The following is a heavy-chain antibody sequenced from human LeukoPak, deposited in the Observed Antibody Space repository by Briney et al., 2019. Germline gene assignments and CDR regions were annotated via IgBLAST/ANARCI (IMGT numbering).Heavy chain of an antibody. D-gene: IGHD6-13*01. CDR1: GFTFSTNA. CDR3: AREVGSSSWYGYYYYYGMDV. CDR2: ISGSGAST. J-gene: IGHJ6*02. V-gene: IGHV3-23*01. Sequence: GGSLRLSCLTSGFTFSTNAMSWVRQAPGKGLEWISGISGSGASTYYADSVTGRFTISRDNSRNTLYLQMNSLRGDDTAVYYCAREVGSSSWYGYYYYYGMDVWGQGTTVTVSS.